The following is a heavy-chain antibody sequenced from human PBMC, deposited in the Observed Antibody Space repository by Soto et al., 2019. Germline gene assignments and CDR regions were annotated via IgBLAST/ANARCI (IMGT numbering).Heavy chain of an antibody. J-gene: IGHJ6*02. V-gene: IGHV3-74*02. Sequence: EVQLVESGGGLVRPGGSLRLSCAASGFTFSSYWMHWVRQAPGKGLVWVSRMNEDGGTTDYADSVKGRFTISRDNAKNSLYLQMNSRRVEDTAGYYCASDLSGRADVWRQGATVTVSS. CDR2: MNEDGGTT. CDR3: ASDLSGRADV. CDR1: GFTFSSYW. D-gene: IGHD3-10*01.